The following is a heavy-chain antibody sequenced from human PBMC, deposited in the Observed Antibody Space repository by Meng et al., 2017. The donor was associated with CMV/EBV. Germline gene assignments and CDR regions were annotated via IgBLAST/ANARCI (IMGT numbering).Heavy chain of an antibody. V-gene: IGHV1-18*01. J-gene: IGHJ4*02. Sequence: VELLQYGDEVKRPGASVKVSLKASGYTFTSSGISWVRQAPGPGLEWMGWISAYNGNTNDAQKLQGRVTMTTDTSTSTAYMELRSLRSAATAVYYCARGGRYYYDSSGYCDYWGQGTLVTVSS. D-gene: IGHD3-22*01. CDR3: ARGGRYYYDSSGYCDY. CDR2: ISAYNGNT. CDR1: GYTFTSSG.